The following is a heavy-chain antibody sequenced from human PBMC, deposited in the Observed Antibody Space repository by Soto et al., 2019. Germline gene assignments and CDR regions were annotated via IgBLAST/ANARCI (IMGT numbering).Heavy chain of an antibody. CDR2: IYYSGST. D-gene: IGHD6-25*01. J-gene: IGHJ6*02. V-gene: IGHV4-30-4*01. CDR3: ARVLSSSGYYYYGMDV. Sequence: QVQLQESGPGLVKPSQTLSLTCTVSGGSISSGDYYWSWIRQPPGKGLEWIGYIYYSGSTYYNPSLKSRVTISVDTSKNQFSLKLSAVTAADTAVYYCARVLSSSGYYYYGMDVWGQGTTVTVSS. CDR1: GGSISSGDYY.